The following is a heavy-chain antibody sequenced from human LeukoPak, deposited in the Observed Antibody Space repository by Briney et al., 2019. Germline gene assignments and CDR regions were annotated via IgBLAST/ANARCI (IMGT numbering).Heavy chain of an antibody. D-gene: IGHD1-26*01. V-gene: IGHV1-2*06. CDR2: INPNNGAT. CDR1: GYTFTGYY. Sequence: ASVTVSCKASGYTFTGYYMHWVRQAPGQGLEWMGRINPNNGATNYAQKLQGRVTITGDTSISTACMELSSLRSDDTAVYYCTRESGSYHGNDYWGQGTLVTVSS. J-gene: IGHJ4*02. CDR3: TRESGSYHGNDY.